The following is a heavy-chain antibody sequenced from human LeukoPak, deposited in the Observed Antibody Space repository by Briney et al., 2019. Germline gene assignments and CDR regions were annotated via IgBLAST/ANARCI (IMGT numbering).Heavy chain of an antibody. V-gene: IGHV1-46*03. CDR2: INPSGGST. J-gene: IGHJ4*02. Sequence: GASVKVSCKASGYTFTSYYMHWVRQAPGQGLEWMGIINPSGGSTSYAQKFQGRVTITRDTSTSAVYMELSRLRSEETAVYYCARXGSSGWHSGFDYWGQGTLVTVSS. CDR1: GYTFTSYY. CDR3: ARXGSSGWHSGFDY. D-gene: IGHD6-19*01.